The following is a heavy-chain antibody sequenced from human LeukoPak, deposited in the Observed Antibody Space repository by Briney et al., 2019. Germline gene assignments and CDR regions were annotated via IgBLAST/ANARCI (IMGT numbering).Heavy chain of an antibody. J-gene: IGHJ4*02. V-gene: IGHV3-23*01. Sequence: GGSLSLPCAASGFPLRSYAMSWVRQAPGKGLEWVSGISGSDGSTNYADSVKGRFTISRENSKNTLYLQMNRLRAEDAAVYYCAKDSAKKYDDYWGQGTLVTVSS. D-gene: IGHD2/OR15-2a*01. CDR3: AKDSAKKYDDY. CDR1: GFPLRSYA. CDR2: ISGSDGST.